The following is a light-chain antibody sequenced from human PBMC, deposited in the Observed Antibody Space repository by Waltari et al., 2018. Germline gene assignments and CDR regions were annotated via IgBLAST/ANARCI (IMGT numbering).Light chain of an antibody. CDR2: EVK. J-gene: IGLJ3*02. V-gene: IGLV2-8*01. Sequence: QSALTQPPSASGSPGQSVTISCTGTSGDIGSYNYVSWYQQEPGRGPTLIIYEVKNRPSGVPDRVSGAKSGNTASLTVSGLQAEDEADYFCCSYAGSGYSVFGGGTKLTVL. CDR3: CSYAGSGYSV. CDR1: SGDIGSYNY.